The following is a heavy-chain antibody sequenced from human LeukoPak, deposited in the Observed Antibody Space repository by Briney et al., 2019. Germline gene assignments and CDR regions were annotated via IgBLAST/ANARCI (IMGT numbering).Heavy chain of an antibody. CDR3: ARDQKQWMRGPFDP. J-gene: IGHJ5*02. Sequence: GGSLRLSCAASGFTFSSYSMNWVRQAPGKGLEWVSSIGSSSSYIYYADSVKGRFTISRDNAKNSLYLQMNSLRAEDTAVYYCARDQKQWMRGPFDPWGQGTLVTVSS. V-gene: IGHV3-21*04. CDR1: GFTFSSYS. CDR2: IGSSSSYI. D-gene: IGHD6-19*01.